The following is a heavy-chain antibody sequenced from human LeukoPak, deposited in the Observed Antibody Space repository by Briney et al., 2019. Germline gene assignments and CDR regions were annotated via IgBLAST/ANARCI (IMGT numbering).Heavy chain of an antibody. D-gene: IGHD2-15*01. Sequence: GGSLRLSCAPSGFTFSSYSMNWVRQAPAKGLKRVSSISSSSSYIYHADSVKGRFTISRDNAKNSLYLQMNSLRAEDTAVYFCVRGYSFGPYGMDVWGQGTTVTVSS. CDR3: VRGYSFGPYGMDV. CDR1: GFTFSSYS. CDR2: ISSSSSYI. V-gene: IGHV3-21*04. J-gene: IGHJ6*02.